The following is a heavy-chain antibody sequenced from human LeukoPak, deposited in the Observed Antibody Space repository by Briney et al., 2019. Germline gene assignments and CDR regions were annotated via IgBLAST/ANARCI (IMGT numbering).Heavy chain of an antibody. CDR1: GGSISSRVHY. CDR3: ARHKNLGVAPFDS. V-gene: IGHV4-39*01. J-gene: IGHJ5*01. Sequence: SETLSLTCTVSGGSISSRVHYWGWIRQSPGKGLDWIGSIHYSGITYYNPSLKSRVSISLDTSKNQFSLILDAMTAADTAIYYCARHKNLGVAPFDSWGQGTLVHVSS. D-gene: IGHD3-16*01. CDR2: IHYSGIT.